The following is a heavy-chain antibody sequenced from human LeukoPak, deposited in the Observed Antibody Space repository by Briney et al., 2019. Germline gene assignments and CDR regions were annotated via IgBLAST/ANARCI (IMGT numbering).Heavy chain of an antibody. CDR3: ARAPGAAAGPFDY. CDR1: GFTFSSYW. D-gene: IGHD6-13*01. CDR2: IDSDGRTT. Sequence: GGSLRLSCVASGFTFSSYWMHWVRQAPGKGLVWVSRIDSDGRTTNYADSVKGRFAISRDNAKNSLYLQMNSLRAEDTAVYYCARAPGAAAGPFDYWGQGTLVTVSS. J-gene: IGHJ4*02. V-gene: IGHV3-74*01.